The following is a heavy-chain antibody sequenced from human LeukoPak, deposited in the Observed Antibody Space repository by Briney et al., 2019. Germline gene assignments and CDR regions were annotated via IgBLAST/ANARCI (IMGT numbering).Heavy chain of an antibody. D-gene: IGHD5-18*01. CDR2: INHGGIT. CDR1: GGSFSGYY. V-gene: IGHV4-34*01. J-gene: IGHJ5*02. Sequence: SETLSLTCAVEGGSFSGYYWSWIRQPPGKGLEWIGEINHGGITTYNPSLRSRVSISIDTSKMQFSLKLRAVTAADRAVYYCARGLRGYSYGNWFDPWGQGTLVTVSS. CDR3: ARGLRGYSYGNWFDP.